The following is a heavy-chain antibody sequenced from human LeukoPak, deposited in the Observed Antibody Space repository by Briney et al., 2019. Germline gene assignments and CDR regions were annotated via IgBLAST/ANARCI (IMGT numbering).Heavy chain of an antibody. Sequence: PEASVKVSCKASGGTFSSYAISWVRQAPGQGLEWMGGIIPIFGTANYAQKFQGRVTITADESTSTAYMELSSLRSEDTAVYYCARDHHMIVGATRNWGQGTLVTVSS. CDR1: GGTFSSYA. CDR3: ARDHHMIVGATRN. CDR2: IIPIFGTA. V-gene: IGHV1-69*13. J-gene: IGHJ4*02. D-gene: IGHD1-26*01.